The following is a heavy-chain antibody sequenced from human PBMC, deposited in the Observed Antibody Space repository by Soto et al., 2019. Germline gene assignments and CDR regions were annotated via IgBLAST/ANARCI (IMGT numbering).Heavy chain of an antibody. CDR3: ARGGTTDY. CDR1: GYIFTNYD. D-gene: IGHD4-17*01. CDR2: ISAYSGNT. Sequence: QVQLVQSGAEVKKPGASVKVSCKASGYIFTNYDISWVRQAPGQGLEWMGWISAYSGNTNYAQQLQGRVTMTTDTTTSTAYMELRRQRYDDTTEHSCARGGTTDYWGQVNMLAVAA. J-gene: IGHJ4*02. V-gene: IGHV1-18*01.